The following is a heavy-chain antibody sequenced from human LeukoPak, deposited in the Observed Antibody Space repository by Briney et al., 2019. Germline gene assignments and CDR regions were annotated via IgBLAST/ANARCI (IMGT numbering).Heavy chain of an antibody. D-gene: IGHD6-13*01. CDR3: ARSSSWYAGYYGMDV. Sequence: ASVKVSCKASGYTFTSYDINWARQATGQGLEWMGWMNPNSGNTGYAQKFQGRVTMTRNTSISTAYMELSSLRSEDTAVYYCARSSSWYAGYYGMDVWGQGTTVTVSS. J-gene: IGHJ6*02. CDR2: MNPNSGNT. V-gene: IGHV1-8*01. CDR1: GYTFTSYD.